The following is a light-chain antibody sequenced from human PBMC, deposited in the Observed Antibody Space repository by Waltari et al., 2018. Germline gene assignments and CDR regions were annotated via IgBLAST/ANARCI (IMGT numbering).Light chain of an antibody. V-gene: IGLV7-46*01. CDR3: LLSYSGARWV. CDR1: TGAVTRGPF. CDR2: DTS. Sequence: QAVVTQEPSVTVSPGGTVTLTCGSSTGAVTRGPFPYWFQQKPGQAPMTLIYDTSNKHSWTPARFSGSLLGDKAALTLSGAQPEDEAEYYCLLSYSGARWVFGGGTKLTVL. J-gene: IGLJ3*02.